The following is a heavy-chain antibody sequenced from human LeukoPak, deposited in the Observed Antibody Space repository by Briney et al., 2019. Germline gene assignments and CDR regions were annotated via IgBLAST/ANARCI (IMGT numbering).Heavy chain of an antibody. Sequence: PSETLSLTCTVSGGSVSGSSYYWGWIRQPPGTGLEWIGTIFYSGSTYYNPSLKSRVTISVDTSKNQFSLKLSSVTAADTAVYYCARHPGIATTYYYYDMDVWGQGTTVTVSS. CDR3: ARHPGIATTYYYYDMDV. CDR1: GGSVSGSSYY. D-gene: IGHD6-13*01. V-gene: IGHV4-39*01. CDR2: IFYSGST. J-gene: IGHJ6*02.